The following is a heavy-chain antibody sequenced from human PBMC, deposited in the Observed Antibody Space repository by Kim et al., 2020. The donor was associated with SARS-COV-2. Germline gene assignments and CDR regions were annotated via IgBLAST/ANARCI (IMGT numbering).Heavy chain of an antibody. J-gene: IGHJ6*02. Sequence: GRFTISRDNSKNTLYLQMNSLRAEDTAVYYCARERAYSGSYYYYYYGMDVWGQGTTVTVSS. V-gene: IGHV3-30*01. D-gene: IGHD1-26*01. CDR3: ARERAYSGSYYYYYYGMDV.